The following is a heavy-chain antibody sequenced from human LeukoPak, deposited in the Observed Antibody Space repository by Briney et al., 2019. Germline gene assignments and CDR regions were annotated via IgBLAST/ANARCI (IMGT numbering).Heavy chain of an antibody. Sequence: WASVKVSYKASGYTFTSYYMHWVRQAPGQGLEWMGIINPSGGSTSYAQKFQGRVTMTRDMSTSTVYMELSSLRSEDTAVYYCASSLMGSGWYFDYWGQGTLVTVSS. J-gene: IGHJ4*02. CDR2: INPSGGST. CDR3: ASSLMGSGWYFDY. V-gene: IGHV1-46*01. D-gene: IGHD6-19*01. CDR1: GYTFTSYY.